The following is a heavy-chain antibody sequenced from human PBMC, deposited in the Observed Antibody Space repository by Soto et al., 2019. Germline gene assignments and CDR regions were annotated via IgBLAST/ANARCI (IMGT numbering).Heavy chain of an antibody. J-gene: IGHJ6*02. Sequence: ASVKVSCKASGYTFTSYYMHWVRQAPGQGLEWMGIINPSGGSTSYARKFQGRVTMTRDTSTSTAYMELRSLRSDETAVYYCARDPLLYCTNGVCYTSVTHRYSYGMDVWGQGTTVTVSS. CDR2: INPSGGST. D-gene: IGHD2-8*01. CDR1: GYTFTSYY. CDR3: ARDPLLYCTNGVCYTSVTHRYSYGMDV. V-gene: IGHV1-46*01.